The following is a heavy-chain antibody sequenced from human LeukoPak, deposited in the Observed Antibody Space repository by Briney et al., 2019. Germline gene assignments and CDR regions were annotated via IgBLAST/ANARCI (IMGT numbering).Heavy chain of an antibody. D-gene: IGHD3-10*01. CDR1: GFTISGYG. J-gene: IGHJ6*03. Sequence: GGSLRLSCAASGFTISGYGMHWVRQAPGKGLEWVAVIWHDGSKTYYVDSVKGRFTISRDDYKNTVYLQMNSLRAEDTAVYYCAKTYYSSSARVMDVWGKGTTVTVSS. V-gene: IGHV3-33*06. CDR2: IWHDGSKT. CDR3: AKTYYSSSARVMDV.